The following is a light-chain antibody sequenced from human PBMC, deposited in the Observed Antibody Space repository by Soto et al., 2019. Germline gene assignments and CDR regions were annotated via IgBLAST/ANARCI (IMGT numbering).Light chain of an antibody. J-gene: IGKJ5*01. V-gene: IGKV1-39*01. Sequence: DIQMTESPSSLSASVGDTVTITCRASQGISTYLNWYQQKPGKAPKLLIYAASSLQSGVPSRFSGSGSETDFTLTISSLQPEDFATYYCQKSYSTPRTCGQGTRLEIK. CDR3: QKSYSTPRT. CDR1: QGISTY. CDR2: AAS.